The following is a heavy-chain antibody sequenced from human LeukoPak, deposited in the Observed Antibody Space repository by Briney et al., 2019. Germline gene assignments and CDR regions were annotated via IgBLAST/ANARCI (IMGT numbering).Heavy chain of an antibody. V-gene: IGHV1-2*02. Sequence: ASVKVSCKASGYTFTGCYMHWVRQAPGQGLEWMGWINPNSGGTNYAQKFQGRVTMTRDTSISTAYMELSRLRSDDTAVYYCARTTIRGYSYGYAPFDYWGQGTLVTVSS. D-gene: IGHD5-18*01. CDR2: INPNSGGT. CDR1: GYTFTGCY. J-gene: IGHJ4*02. CDR3: ARTTIRGYSYGYAPFDY.